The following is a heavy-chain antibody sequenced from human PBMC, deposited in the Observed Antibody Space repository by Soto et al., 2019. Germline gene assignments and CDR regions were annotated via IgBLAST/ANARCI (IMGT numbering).Heavy chain of an antibody. CDR1: VYTFTNYG. CDR2: INPYNGNT. CDR3: AREGCSGGSCYGLFDD. Sequence: ASVKVSCKASVYTFTNYGISWVRQAPGQGLEWMGWINPYNGNTNYAQNLQGRVTMTTDTSTSTAYMELRSLRSDDTAVYYCAREGCSGGSCYGLFDDWGQGSLVTGSS. D-gene: IGHD2-15*01. V-gene: IGHV1-18*01. J-gene: IGHJ1*01.